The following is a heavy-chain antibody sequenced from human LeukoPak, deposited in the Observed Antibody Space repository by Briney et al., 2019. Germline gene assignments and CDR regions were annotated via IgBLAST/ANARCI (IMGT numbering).Heavy chain of an antibody. CDR3: ARDPPRSGCAMDV. CDR2: ISSSSSYI. Sequence: GGSLRLSCAASGFTFSSYSMNWVRQAPGKGLEWVSSISSSSSYIYYADSVKGRFTISRDNAKNSLYLQMNSLRAEDTAVYYCARDPPRSGCAMDVWGLGTTVTVAS. CDR1: GFTFSSYS. D-gene: IGHD6-19*01. J-gene: IGHJ6*02. V-gene: IGHV3-21*01.